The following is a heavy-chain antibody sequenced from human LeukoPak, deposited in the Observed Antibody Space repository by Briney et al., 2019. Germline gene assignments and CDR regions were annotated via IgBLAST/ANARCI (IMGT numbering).Heavy chain of an antibody. J-gene: IGHJ5*02. Sequence: SETLSLTCAVYGGSFSSYYWSWIRQPPGKGLGWIGYIYYSGSTNYNPSLKSRVTISVDTSKNQFSLKLSSVTAADTAVYYCARHGHTHYDFWSGYPNNWFDPWGQGTLVTVSS. CDR2: IYYSGST. D-gene: IGHD3-3*01. V-gene: IGHV4-59*08. CDR1: GGSFSSYY. CDR3: ARHGHTHYDFWSGYPNNWFDP.